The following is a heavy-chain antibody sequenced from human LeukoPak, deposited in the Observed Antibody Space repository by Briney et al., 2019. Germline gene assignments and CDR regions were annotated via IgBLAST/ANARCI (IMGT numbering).Heavy chain of an antibody. CDR2: ISSNGDST. Sequence: GGSLRHSCAASGFTFTTYACWVRQAPGKGLEWVSTISSNGDSTFYADSVKGRFTISRDNSKNTLYLQMNSLRAEDTAVYHCAGYQRMLDPWGQGTLVTVSS. CDR1: GFTFTTYA. J-gene: IGHJ5*02. CDR3: AGYQRMLDP. V-gene: IGHV3-23*01. D-gene: IGHD2-2*01.